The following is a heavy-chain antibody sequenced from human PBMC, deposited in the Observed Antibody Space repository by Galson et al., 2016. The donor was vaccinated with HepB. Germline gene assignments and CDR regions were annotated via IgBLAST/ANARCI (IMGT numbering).Heavy chain of an antibody. D-gene: IGHD5-18*01. V-gene: IGHV3-23*01. J-gene: IGHJ4*02. CDR2: ISGSGGTT. CDR1: GFTFSSYA. CDR3: AKSGKHLWSIDY. Sequence: SLRLSCAASGFTFSSYAMSWVRQVPGKGLEWVSAISGSGGTTYYADSVKGRFTISRDNSKNTLYVQMNSLRAEDMAVYYCAKSGKHLWSIDYWGQGALVTVSS.